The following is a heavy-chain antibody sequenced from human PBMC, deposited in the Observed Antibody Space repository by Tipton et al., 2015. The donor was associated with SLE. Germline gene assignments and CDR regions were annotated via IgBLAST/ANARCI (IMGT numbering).Heavy chain of an antibody. J-gene: IGHJ4*02. CDR3: ARGEFIYGFHFDY. V-gene: IGHV1-2*06. Sequence: QVQLVQSGAEVKKPGASVKVSCKASGYTFTGYFMRWVRQAPGQGLEWMGRINPNSGGTNYARKFQGRVTMTRDTSISTAYMELSRLRSDDTAVYYCARGEFIYGFHFDYWGQGTLVTVSS. D-gene: IGHD3-10*01. CDR1: GYTFTGYF. CDR2: INPNSGGT.